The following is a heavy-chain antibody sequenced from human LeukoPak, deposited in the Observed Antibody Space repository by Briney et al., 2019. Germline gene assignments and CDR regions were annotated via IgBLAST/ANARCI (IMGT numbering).Heavy chain of an antibody. CDR2: IYYSGST. V-gene: IGHV4-39*01. CDR3: ATQTYSSSWNVWFDT. J-gene: IGHJ5*02. Sequence: SETLSLTCTVSGGSISSSSYYWGWIRQPPGKWLEWIGSIYYSGSTYYNPSLKSRVTISVDTSKNQFSLKLSSVTAADTAVYYCATQTYSSSWNVWFDTWGQGTLVTVSS. CDR1: GGSISSSSYY. D-gene: IGHD6-13*01.